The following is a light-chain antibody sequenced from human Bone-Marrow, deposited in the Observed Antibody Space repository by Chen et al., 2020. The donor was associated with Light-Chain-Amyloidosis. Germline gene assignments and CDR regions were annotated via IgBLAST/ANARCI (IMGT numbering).Light chain of an antibody. Sequence: SYVLTQPSSVSVAPGQTSTIACGGNNIGSTSVHWYQQTPGQAPLLLVYDDSDRPSGIPERLSGSNSGNTATLTISRVEAGDESDYYCQVWDRSSDRPVFGGGTMLTVL. V-gene: IGLV3-21*02. CDR1: NIGSTS. CDR3: QVWDRSSDRPV. CDR2: DDS. J-gene: IGLJ3*02.